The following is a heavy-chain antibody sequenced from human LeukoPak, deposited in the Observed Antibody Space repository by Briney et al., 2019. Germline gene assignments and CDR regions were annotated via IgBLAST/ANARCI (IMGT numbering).Heavy chain of an antibody. CDR3: ARCTTGRTFGSLREIKRSREIDY. V-gene: IGHV3-48*04. CDR2: ISSSSSTK. J-gene: IGHJ4*02. D-gene: IGHD1-1*01. Sequence: GGSLRLSCAASGFTFSSYSMNWVRQAPGKGLEWVSYISSSSSTKKYADSVKGRFTISRDNAKNSLYLQMNSLRVEDTAVYYCARCTTGRTFGSLREIKRSREIDYWGQGTLVTVSS. CDR1: GFTFSSYS.